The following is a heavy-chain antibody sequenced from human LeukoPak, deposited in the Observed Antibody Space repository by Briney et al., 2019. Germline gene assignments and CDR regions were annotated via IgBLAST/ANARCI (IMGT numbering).Heavy chain of an antibody. V-gene: IGHV4-39*01. CDR1: GGSISSSSYY. CDR3: ATTHLSAWLGELLQTPYYFDY. J-gene: IGHJ4*02. Sequence: KPSETLSLTCTVSGGSISSSSYYWGWIRQPPGKGLEWIGSIYYSGSTYYNPSLKSRVTISVDTSKNQFSLKLSSVTAADTAVYYCATTHLSAWLGELLQTPYYFDYWGQGTLVTVSS. CDR2: IYYSGST. D-gene: IGHD3-10*01.